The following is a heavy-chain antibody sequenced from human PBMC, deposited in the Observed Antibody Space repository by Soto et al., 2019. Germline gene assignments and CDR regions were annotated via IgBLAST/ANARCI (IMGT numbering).Heavy chain of an antibody. CDR3: SRVRSDFWDYNNWFDP. CDR1: GYTLTALS. V-gene: IGHV1-24*01. D-gene: IGHD3-16*01. CDR2: LDPEDGKT. J-gene: IGHJ5*02. Sequence: ASVKVSCKVSGYTLTALSMHWVRQAPGKGLEWMGGLDPEDGKTIYAQKFQGGVTMTEDTSTDTAYMELSSLRSDDTAVYYCSRVRSDFWDYNNWFDPWGQGTLVTVSS.